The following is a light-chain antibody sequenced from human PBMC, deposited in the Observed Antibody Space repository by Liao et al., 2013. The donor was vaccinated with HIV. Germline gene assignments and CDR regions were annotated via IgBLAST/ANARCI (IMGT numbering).Light chain of an antibody. J-gene: IGLJ3*02. V-gene: IGLV3-21*01. CDR2: QDT. CDR1: YIGFKS. Sequence: SYVLTQPPSVSVAPGETARITCGGHYIGFKSVHWYHQKPGQSPVLVIYQDTKRPSGIPERFSGSNSGNTATLTISGTQAMDEADYYCQAWDSSTAVFGGGTKLTVL. CDR3: QAWDSSTAV.